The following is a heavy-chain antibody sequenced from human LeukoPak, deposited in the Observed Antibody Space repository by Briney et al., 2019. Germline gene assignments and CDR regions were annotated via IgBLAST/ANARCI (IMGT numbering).Heavy chain of an antibody. CDR1: GFTFSSYG. V-gene: IGHV3-33*01. Sequence: PGRSLRLSCAASGFTFSSYGMHWVRQAPGKGLEWVAVLWYDGSNKYYADSVKGRFTISRDNSKNTLYLQMNSLRAEDTAVYYCARDVGPAAAGTIYGMDVWGQGTTVTVSS. D-gene: IGHD6-13*01. CDR3: ARDVGPAAAGTIYGMDV. J-gene: IGHJ6*02. CDR2: LWYDGSNK.